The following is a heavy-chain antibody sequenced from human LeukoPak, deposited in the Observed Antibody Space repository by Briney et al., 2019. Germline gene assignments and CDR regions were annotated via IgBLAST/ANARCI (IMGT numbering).Heavy chain of an antibody. J-gene: IGHJ4*02. CDR3: ASSSYYYDSSGYYFPFDY. CDR2: IYYSGST. CDR1: GGSISSSSYY. D-gene: IGHD3-22*01. V-gene: IGHV4-39*07. Sequence: SETLSLTCTVPGGSISSSSYYWGWIRQPPGKGLEWIGSIYYSGSTYYNPSLKSRVTISVDTSKNQFSLKLSSVTAADTAVYYCASSSYYYDSSGYYFPFDYWGQGTLVTVSS.